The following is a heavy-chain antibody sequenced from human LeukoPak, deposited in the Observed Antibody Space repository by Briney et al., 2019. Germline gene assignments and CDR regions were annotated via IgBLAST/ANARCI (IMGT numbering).Heavy chain of an antibody. D-gene: IGHD3-22*01. CDR3: AAPAYYDSGGQDY. J-gene: IGHJ4*02. V-gene: IGHV1-69*05. CDR2: IIPIFGTA. Sequence: SVKVSCKASGGTFSSYAISWVRQAPGQGLEWMGGIIPIFGTANYAQKFQGRVTITTDESTSTAYMELSSLRSEDTAVYYCAAPAYYDSGGQDYWGQGTLVTVSS. CDR1: GGTFSSYA.